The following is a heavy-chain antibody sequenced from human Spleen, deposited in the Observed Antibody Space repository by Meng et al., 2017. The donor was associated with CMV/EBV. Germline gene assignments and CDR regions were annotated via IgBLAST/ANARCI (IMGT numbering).Heavy chain of an antibody. CDR3: ARAPGLSYFDS. CDR2: IIPMLGTS. D-gene: IGHD1-14*01. J-gene: IGHJ4*02. V-gene: IGHV1-69*05. Sequence: SCKAAGGTISTSAIHWVRQAPGQGLEYMGGIIPMLGTSKYVEKFHGRITFKTDESTSTAFLELRSLRFEDTAVYFCARAPGLSYFDSWGRGTLVTVSS. CDR1: GGTISTSA.